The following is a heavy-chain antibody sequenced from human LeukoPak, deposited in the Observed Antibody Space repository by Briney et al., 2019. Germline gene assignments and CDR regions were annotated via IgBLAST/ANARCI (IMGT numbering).Heavy chain of an antibody. Sequence: GGSLRLSCAASGFTFSSYWMSWVRQAPGKGLEWVANIKQDGSEKYYVDSVKGRFTISRDNAKNSLYLQMNSLRAEDTAVYYCARALGSGSSYYFDYWGQGTLVTVSS. V-gene: IGHV3-7*01. CDR1: GFTFSSYW. CDR2: IKQDGSEK. D-gene: IGHD3-10*01. J-gene: IGHJ4*02. CDR3: ARALGSGSSYYFDY.